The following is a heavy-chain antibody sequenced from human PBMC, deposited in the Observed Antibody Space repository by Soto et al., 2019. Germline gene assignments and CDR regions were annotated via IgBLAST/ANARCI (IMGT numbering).Heavy chain of an antibody. CDR1: GGSISSYY. CDR2: IYYSGGT. D-gene: IGHD3-10*01. V-gene: IGHV4-59*08. CDR3: ARQVNPRTMVRGVIGYYFDY. J-gene: IGHJ4*02. Sequence: QVQLQESGPGLVKPSETLSLTCTVSGGSISSYYWSWIRQPPGKGLEWIGYIYYSGGTNYNPSLNSSVTISLDGSKNQFSVKLSSVTAADTAVYYCARQVNPRTMVRGVIGYYFDYWGQGTQVTVSS.